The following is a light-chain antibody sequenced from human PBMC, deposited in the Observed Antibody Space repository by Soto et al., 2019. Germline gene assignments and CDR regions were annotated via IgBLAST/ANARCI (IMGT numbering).Light chain of an antibody. J-gene: IGKJ5*01. CDR3: QQLLSDPNT. Sequence: DIQLTQSPSFLSASVGDRVTLXXRASQGIRSYLAWYQQKPGKAPEXLRDAASTLQREGPFKFSGSGSGTSFTLTSSSLQPEDFATYYCQQLLSDPNTFGQGTRLEIK. V-gene: IGKV1-9*01. CDR1: QGIRSY. CDR2: AAS.